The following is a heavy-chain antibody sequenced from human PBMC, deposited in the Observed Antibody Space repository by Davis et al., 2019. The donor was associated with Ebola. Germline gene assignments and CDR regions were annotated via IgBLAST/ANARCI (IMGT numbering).Heavy chain of an antibody. CDR2: ISGSGGST. D-gene: IGHD3-3*01. CDR3: AKPPNYYDFWSGYYTS. Sequence: GESLKISCAASGFTFSSYAMSWVRQAPGKGLEWVSAISGSGGSTYYADSVKGRFTISRDNSKNTLYLQMNSLRAEDTAVYYCAKPPNYYDFWSGYYTSWGQGTLVTVSS. V-gene: IGHV3-23*01. CDR1: GFTFSSYA. J-gene: IGHJ4*02.